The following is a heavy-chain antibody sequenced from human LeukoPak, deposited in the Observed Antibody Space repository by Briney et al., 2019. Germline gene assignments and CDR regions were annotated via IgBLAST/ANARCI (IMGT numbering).Heavy chain of an antibody. CDR2: ISDNGDVT. CDR1: GFTFSSYA. J-gene: IGHJ6*02. D-gene: IGHD1-14*01. Sequence: PGGSLRLSCSASGFTFSSYALHWVRQPPGKGLEYVSAISDNGDVTYYADSVKGRFTISKDNSKNTLYLQMSSLRTEDTAIYYCVKNSLVGTNHFYYGVDAWGQGTTVTVSS. V-gene: IGHV3-64D*06. CDR3: VKNSLVGTNHFYYGVDA.